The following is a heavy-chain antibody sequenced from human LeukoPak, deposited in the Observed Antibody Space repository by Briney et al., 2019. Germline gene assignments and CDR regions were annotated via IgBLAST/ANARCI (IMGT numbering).Heavy chain of an antibody. J-gene: IGHJ4*02. V-gene: IGHV3-9*01. CDR3: AKGYSGYDYRYYFDY. CDR1: GFTFDDYA. Sequence: GGSLRLSCAASGFTFDDYAMHWVRQAPGKGLEWVSGISWNSGSIGYADSVKGRFTISRDNAKNSLYLQMNSLRAEDTALYYCAKGYSGYDYRYYFDYWGQGTLVTVSS. D-gene: IGHD5-12*01. CDR2: ISWNSGSI.